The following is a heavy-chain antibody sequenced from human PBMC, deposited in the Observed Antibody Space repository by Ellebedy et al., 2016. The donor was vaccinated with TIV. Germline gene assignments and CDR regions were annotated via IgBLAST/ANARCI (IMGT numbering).Heavy chain of an antibody. D-gene: IGHD5-18*01. Sequence: AASVKVSCKASGGTFSSYALNWVRLATGQGLEWMGWMNPNSGNTDYAQKFQGRVTMTRNTSISTAHMELSSLRSEDTAVYYCARYFGGYTYGLAAFDIWGQGTMVTVSS. CDR2: MNPNSGNT. V-gene: IGHV1-8*02. J-gene: IGHJ3*02. CDR3: ARYFGGYTYGLAAFDI. CDR1: GGTFSSYA.